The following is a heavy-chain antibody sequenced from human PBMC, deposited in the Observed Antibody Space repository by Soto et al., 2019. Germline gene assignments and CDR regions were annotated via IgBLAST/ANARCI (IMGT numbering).Heavy chain of an antibody. CDR3: ARRLCSDYGGNCDDAFDI. V-gene: IGHV1-18*01. Sequence: QVQLVQFGAEVKRPGASVKVSCKASGYTFTSYGISWVRQAPGQGLEWMGWISAYNGNTNYAQKLQGRVTMTTDTSTSTAYMELRSLRSDDTAVYYCARRLCSDYGGNCDDAFDIWGQGTMVTVSS. D-gene: IGHD4-17*01. J-gene: IGHJ3*02. CDR1: GYTFTSYG. CDR2: ISAYNGNT.